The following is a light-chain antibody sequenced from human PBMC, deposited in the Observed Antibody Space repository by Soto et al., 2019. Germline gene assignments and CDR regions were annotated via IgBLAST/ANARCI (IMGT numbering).Light chain of an antibody. CDR3: QQYYAVPRT. V-gene: IGKV4-1*01. CDR2: WAS. Sequence: DIVMTQSPDSLAVSLGERATINCKSSQSVLYSSDNKNYLAWYQQKPGQPPKLLIAWASTRESGVPDRFSGSGSGTDFTLTISGLQAGALGVYYCQQYYAVPRTFGQGTKVDIK. CDR1: QSVLYSSDNKNY. J-gene: IGKJ1*01.